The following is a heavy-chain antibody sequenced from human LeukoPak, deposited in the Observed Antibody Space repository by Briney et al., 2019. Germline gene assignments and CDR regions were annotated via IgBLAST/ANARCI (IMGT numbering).Heavy chain of an antibody. CDR3: ARPYNSGWNHMADFQH. J-gene: IGHJ1*01. D-gene: IGHD6-19*01. Sequence: PSETLSLTCAVYGGSFSGYYWSWIRQPPGKGLEWIGEINHSGSTNYNPSLKSRVTISVDTSKNQFSLKLSSVTAADTAVYYCARPYNSGWNHMADFQHWGQGTLVIVSS. CDR2: INHSGST. V-gene: IGHV4-34*01. CDR1: GGSFSGYY.